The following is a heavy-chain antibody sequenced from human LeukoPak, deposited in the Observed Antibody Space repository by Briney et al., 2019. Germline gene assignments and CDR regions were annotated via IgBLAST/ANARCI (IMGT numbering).Heavy chain of an antibody. CDR2: VNHSRST. CDR3: ARGVVVAGPNYFDY. D-gene: IGHD2-15*01. J-gene: IGHJ4*02. V-gene: IGHV4-34*01. Sequence: PSETLSLTCAVYGGSFSGYYWSWIRQPPGKGLEWIGEVNHSRSTNYNPSLKSRVTISVDTSKNQFSLKLSSVTAADTAVYYCARGVVVAGPNYFDYWGQGTLVTVSS. CDR1: GGSFSGYY.